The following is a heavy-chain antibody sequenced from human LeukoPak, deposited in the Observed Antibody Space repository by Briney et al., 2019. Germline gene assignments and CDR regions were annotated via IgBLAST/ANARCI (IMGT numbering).Heavy chain of an antibody. D-gene: IGHD6-13*01. V-gene: IGHV3-66*01. J-gene: IGHJ4*02. CDR3: ARDSGGYSSSWFDY. Sequence: GALRLSCAASWFTARSNYMSWGRPAPGKGLGGGSVIYSGGSTYYADSVKGRFTISRDNSKNTLYLQMNSLRAEDTAVYYCARDSGGYSSSWFDYWGQGTLVTVSS. CDR2: IYSGGST. CDR1: WFTARSNY.